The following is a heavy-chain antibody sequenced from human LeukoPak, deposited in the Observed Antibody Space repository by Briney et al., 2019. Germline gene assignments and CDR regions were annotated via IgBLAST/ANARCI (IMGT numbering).Heavy chain of an antibody. Sequence: GASVTVCCTASGYTFTIYAMHWVRQPPGQRLEWMGWINASNGNTKYSQKFQGRVTITSDTSASTAYMELSSLRSVDTAVYYCARAGITMIRGVRYAFDIWGQGTMVTVSS. V-gene: IGHV1-3*01. D-gene: IGHD3-10*01. CDR1: GYTFTIYA. CDR2: INASNGNT. CDR3: ARAGITMIRGVRYAFDI. J-gene: IGHJ3*02.